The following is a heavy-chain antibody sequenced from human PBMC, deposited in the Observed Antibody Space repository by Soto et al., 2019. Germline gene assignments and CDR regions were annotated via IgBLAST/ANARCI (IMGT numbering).Heavy chain of an antibody. J-gene: IGHJ4*02. Sequence: QVQLQQWGAGLLKPSETMSLTCAVYGGSFSGYYWSWIRQPPGKGLEWIGEINHSGSTNYNPSLTIRVTISVDTSKNQFSLTLSSVTAADTAVYYFARGVYGYYVDWGQGTLVTVSS. CDR3: ARGVYGYYVD. D-gene: IGHD4-17*01. CDR1: GGSFSGYY. V-gene: IGHV4-34*01. CDR2: INHSGST.